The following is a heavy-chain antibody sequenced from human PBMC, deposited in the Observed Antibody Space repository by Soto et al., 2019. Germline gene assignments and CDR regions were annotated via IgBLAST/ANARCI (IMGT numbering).Heavy chain of an antibody. D-gene: IGHD1-26*01. CDR1: GYTFTSYG. CDR3: ATNSGSYPYGMDV. Sequence: ASVKVSCKASGYTFTSYGISWVRQAPGQGLQWMGWISAYNGNTNYAQKFQGRVTMTEDTSTDTAYMELSSLRSEDTAVYYCATNSGSYPYGMDVWGQGTRVTVSS. CDR2: ISAYNGNT. V-gene: IGHV1-18*01. J-gene: IGHJ6*02.